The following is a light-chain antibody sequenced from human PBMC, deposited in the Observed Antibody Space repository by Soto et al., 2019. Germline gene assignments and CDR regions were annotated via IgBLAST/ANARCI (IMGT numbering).Light chain of an antibody. CDR2: GAS. CDR1: QXVXXSY. Sequence: PXXXATXXCXASQXVXXSYLAWYQQKPGQAPRLLIYGASSRATGIPDRFSXXXXGXXXXLTISRLEPEDFAVYYCQQYGSSPRTFGGGTKVXXK. V-gene: IGKV3-20*01. CDR3: QQYGSSPRT. J-gene: IGKJ4*01.